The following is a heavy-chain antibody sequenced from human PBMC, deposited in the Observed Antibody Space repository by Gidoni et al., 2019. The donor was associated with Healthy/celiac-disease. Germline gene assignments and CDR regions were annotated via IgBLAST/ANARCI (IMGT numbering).Heavy chain of an antibody. Sequence: QVQLVQSGAEVKKPGASVKVSCKASGYTFTSYYMHWVRQAPGQGLEWMGIINPSGGSTSYAQKFQGRVTMTRDTSTSTVYMELSSLRSEDTAVYYCARGERVYATPPHDWFDPWGQGTLVTVSS. V-gene: IGHV1-46*03. D-gene: IGHD2-8*01. CDR1: GYTFTSYY. CDR2: INPSGGST. J-gene: IGHJ5*02. CDR3: ARGERVYATPPHDWFDP.